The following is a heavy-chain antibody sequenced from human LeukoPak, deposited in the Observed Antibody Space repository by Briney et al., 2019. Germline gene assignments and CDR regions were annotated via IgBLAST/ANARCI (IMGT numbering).Heavy chain of an antibody. V-gene: IGHV3-7*03. D-gene: IGHD6-19*01. Sequence: GGSLRLSCAASGFTFSSYWMSWVRQAPGKGLEWVANIKQDGSEKYYVDSVKGRFTISRDNSKNSLYLQMNSLRAEDTALYYCAKEGIAVAGTRGNYFDYWGQGTLVTVSS. CDR3: AKEGIAVAGTRGNYFDY. CDR2: IKQDGSEK. CDR1: GFTFSSYW. J-gene: IGHJ4*02.